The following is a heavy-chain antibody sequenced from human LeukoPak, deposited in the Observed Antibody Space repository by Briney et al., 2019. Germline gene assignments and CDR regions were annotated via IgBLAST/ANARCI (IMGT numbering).Heavy chain of an antibody. CDR1: GYTFTGYY. CDR2: INPNSGGT. Sequence: ASVKVSCKASGYTFTGYYMHWVRQAPGQGLEWMVRINPNSGGTNYAQKFQGRVTMTRDTSISTAYMELSRLRSDDTAVYYCARAQDSYTRLDYWGQGTLVTVSS. V-gene: IGHV1-2*06. D-gene: IGHD5-24*01. CDR3: ARAQDSYTRLDY. J-gene: IGHJ4*02.